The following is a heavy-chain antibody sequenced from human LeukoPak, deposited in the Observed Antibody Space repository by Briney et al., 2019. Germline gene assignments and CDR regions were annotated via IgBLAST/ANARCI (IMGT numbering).Heavy chain of an antibody. Sequence: GGSLRLSCAASGFTFSSYTMNWVRQAPGKGLEWVASLSYSNRYRFYVDSVKGRFSISRDDAKNSLYLQMDSLRAEDTAVYYCVRGIGYFYGQGSYYMDVWGNGTTVTVSS. CDR1: GFTFSSYT. CDR2: LSYSNRYR. CDR3: VRGIGYFYGQGSYYMDV. V-gene: IGHV3-21*01. J-gene: IGHJ6*03. D-gene: IGHD3-10*02.